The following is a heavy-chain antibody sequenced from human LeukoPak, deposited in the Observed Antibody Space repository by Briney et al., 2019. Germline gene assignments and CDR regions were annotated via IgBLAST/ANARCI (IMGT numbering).Heavy chain of an antibody. J-gene: IGHJ4*02. CDR3: ATGYSYDGPIDY. D-gene: IGHD5-18*01. V-gene: IGHV4-59*12. Sequence: SETLSLTCTVSGGSISSYYWSWIRQPPGKGLEWIGYIYYSGSTNYNPSLKSRVTISVDTSKNQFSLKLSSVTAADTAVYYCATGYSYDGPIDYWGQGTLVTVSS. CDR2: IYYSGST. CDR1: GGSISSYY.